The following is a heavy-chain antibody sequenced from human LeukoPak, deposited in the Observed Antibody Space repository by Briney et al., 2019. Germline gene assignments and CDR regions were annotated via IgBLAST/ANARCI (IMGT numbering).Heavy chain of an antibody. CDR2: INPNSGGT. D-gene: IGHD3-10*01. CDR1: GYTFTGHY. CDR3: ARARESSGSYYNLYYFDY. J-gene: IGHJ4*02. Sequence: ASVKVSCKASGYTFTGHYMHWVRQAPGQGLEWMGWINPNSGGTNYAQKFQGRVTMTRDTSISTAYMELSRLRSDDTAVYYCARARESSGSYYNLYYFDYWGQGTLVTVSS. V-gene: IGHV1-2*02.